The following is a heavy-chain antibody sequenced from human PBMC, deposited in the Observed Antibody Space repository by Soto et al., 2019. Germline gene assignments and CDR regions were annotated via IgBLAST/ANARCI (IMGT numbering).Heavy chain of an antibody. V-gene: IGHV4-34*01. D-gene: IGHD2-15*01. CDR1: GGSLSANY. CDR2: VNHSGGT. CDR3: ASARFDS. J-gene: IGHJ4*02. Sequence: QVQLQQWGAGLLKPSENLSLTYADYGGSLSANYWTWIRQPPGKGLEWIGEVNHSGGTNYNPSLRSRVTISVDTSQYQFTLKLSSVTAADTAMYYCASARFDSWGQGTLVTVSS.